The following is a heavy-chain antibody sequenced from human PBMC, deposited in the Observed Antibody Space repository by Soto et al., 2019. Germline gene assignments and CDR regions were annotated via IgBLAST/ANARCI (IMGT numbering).Heavy chain of an antibody. CDR2: IYYSGST. D-gene: IGHD3-3*01. CDR1: GGSISSGDYY. CDR3: ARSRAIRFWEWTITDWFDP. V-gene: IGHV4-30-4*01. J-gene: IGHJ5*02. Sequence: SETLSLTCTVSGGSISSGDYYWSWIRQPPGKGLEWIGYIYYSGSTYYNPSLKSRVTISVDTSKNQFSLKLSSVTAADTAVYYCARSRAIRFWEWTITDWFDPWGQETLVTVSS.